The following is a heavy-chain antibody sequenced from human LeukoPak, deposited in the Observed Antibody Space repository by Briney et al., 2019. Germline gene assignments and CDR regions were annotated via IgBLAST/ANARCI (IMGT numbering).Heavy chain of an antibody. CDR1: GYTFTNYA. D-gene: IGHD3-22*01. Sequence: ASVKVYCKASGYTFTNYAMHWVRQAPGQRLEWMGWINAGNGNTKYSQKFQGRVTITRDTSASTAYMELSSLRSEDTSVYYCARSSLTYYYDSSAYYSNWFDPWGQGTLVTVSS. V-gene: IGHV1-3*01. CDR2: INAGNGNT. CDR3: ARSSLTYYYDSSAYYSNWFDP. J-gene: IGHJ5*02.